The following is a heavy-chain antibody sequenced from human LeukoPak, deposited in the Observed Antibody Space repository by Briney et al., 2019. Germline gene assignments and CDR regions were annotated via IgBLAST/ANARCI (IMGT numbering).Heavy chain of an antibody. J-gene: IGHJ4*02. CDR1: GFPFSDYG. Sequence: GGSLRLSCAASGFPFSDYGMYWVRQAPGKGLEWVAVISYDGSNKYYADSVKGRFTISRDNSKNTLYLQMNSLRAEDTAVYYCAKEYYYDSSGYPDVFDYWGQGTLVTVSS. CDR3: AKEYYYDSSGYPDVFDY. V-gene: IGHV3-30*18. CDR2: ISYDGSNK. D-gene: IGHD3-22*01.